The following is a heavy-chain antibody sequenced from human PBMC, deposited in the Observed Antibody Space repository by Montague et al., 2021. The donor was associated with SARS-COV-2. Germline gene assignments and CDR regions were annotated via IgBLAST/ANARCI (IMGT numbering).Heavy chain of an antibody. J-gene: IGHJ5*02. V-gene: IGHV4-34*01. Sequence: GKTNYNPSLKSRVTISVDTSKNQFSLKLSSVTAADTAVYYCARGYSGYEEPTGFDPWGQGTLVTVSS. CDR3: ARGYSGYEEPTGFDP. D-gene: IGHD5-12*01. CDR2: GKT.